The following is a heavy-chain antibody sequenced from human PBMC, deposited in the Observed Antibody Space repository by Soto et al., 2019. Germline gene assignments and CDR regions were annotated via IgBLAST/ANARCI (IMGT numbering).Heavy chain of an antibody. Sequence: GESLKISCKGSGYSFTSHWIGWVRQMPGKGLEWMGIIYPDDSDTRYSPSFRGQVTISVDKSINTAYLQWSSLKASDTAMYYCARQALGYCSSTSCPGGVYGMDVWGQGTTVTVSS. J-gene: IGHJ6*02. CDR1: GYSFTSHW. CDR2: IYPDDSDT. V-gene: IGHV5-51*01. CDR3: ARQALGYCSSTSCPGGVYGMDV. D-gene: IGHD2-2*01.